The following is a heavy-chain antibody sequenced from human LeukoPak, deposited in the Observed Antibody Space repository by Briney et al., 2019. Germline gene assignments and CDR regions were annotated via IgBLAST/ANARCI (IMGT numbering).Heavy chain of an antibody. CDR3: ASRRYYDILTGPLDFDY. CDR1: GFTFRTYT. Sequence: GGSLRLSCAASGFTFRTYTMNRVRQAPGKGLEWVSSISSSSSYIYYADSVKGRFTISRDNAKNSLYLQMNSLRAEDTAVYYCASRRYYDILTGPLDFDYWGQGTLVTVSS. CDR2: ISSSSSYI. V-gene: IGHV3-21*01. D-gene: IGHD3-9*01. J-gene: IGHJ4*02.